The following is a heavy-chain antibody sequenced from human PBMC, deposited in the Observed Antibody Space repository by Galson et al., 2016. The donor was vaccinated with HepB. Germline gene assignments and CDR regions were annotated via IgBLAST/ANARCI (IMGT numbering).Heavy chain of an antibody. Sequence: SVKVSCKASGYTSTSYDINWVRQATGQGLEWMGWMNPNSGNTFYAQKFQGRVTMTRNTSISTAYMELSSLRSEDTAVYYCARDVSGASSGWPYNWFDPWGQGTLVTVSS. J-gene: IGHJ5*02. CDR2: MNPNSGNT. CDR3: ARDVSGASSGWPYNWFDP. D-gene: IGHD6-19*01. CDR1: GYTSTSYD. V-gene: IGHV1-8*01.